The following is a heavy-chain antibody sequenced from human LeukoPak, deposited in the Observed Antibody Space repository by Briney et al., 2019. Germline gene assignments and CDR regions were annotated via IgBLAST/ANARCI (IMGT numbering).Heavy chain of an antibody. Sequence: ASVKVSCKASGYTFTGYYMHWVRQAPGQGLEWMGRINPNSGGTNYAQKFQGRVTMTRNTSISTAYMELSSLRSEDTAVYYCARAQYYYDSSGYYWNWFDPWGQGTLVTVSS. J-gene: IGHJ5*02. D-gene: IGHD3-22*01. CDR3: ARAQYYYDSSGYYWNWFDP. V-gene: IGHV1-2*06. CDR1: GYTFTGYY. CDR2: INPNSGGT.